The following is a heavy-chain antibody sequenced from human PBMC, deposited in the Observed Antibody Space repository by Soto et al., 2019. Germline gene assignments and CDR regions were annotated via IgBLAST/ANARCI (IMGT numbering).Heavy chain of an antibody. J-gene: IGHJ4*02. V-gene: IGHV1-18*04. CDR2: ISAYNGNT. D-gene: IGHD2-2*01. Sequence: ASVKVSCKASGYTFSCYNMNWVRHSPGQGLEWMGWISAYNGNTNYAQKLQGRVTMTTDTSTSTAYMELRSLRSDDTAVYYCARPICISTSCYAPEFDYWGQGTLVTVSS. CDR3: ARPICISTSCYAPEFDY. CDR1: GYTFSCYN.